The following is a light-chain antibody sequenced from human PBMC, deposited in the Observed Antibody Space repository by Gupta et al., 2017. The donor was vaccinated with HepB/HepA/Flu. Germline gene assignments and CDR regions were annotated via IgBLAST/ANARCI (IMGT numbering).Light chain of an antibody. Sequence: EIVLTQSPGTLSLSPGERATLSCRASQSLSGSLLAWYQQKPGQAPRLLIYGASSRANGIPDRFTGSGSGTDFTLTINILEPEDFAVYFCHQYGASPRTFGQGTKVEIK. V-gene: IGKV3-20*01. CDR3: HQYGASPRT. CDR2: GAS. J-gene: IGKJ1*01. CDR1: QSLSGSL.